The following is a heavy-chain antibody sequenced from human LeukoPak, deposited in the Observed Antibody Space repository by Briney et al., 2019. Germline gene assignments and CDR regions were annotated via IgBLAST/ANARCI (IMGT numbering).Heavy chain of an antibody. Sequence: SETLSLTCTVSGGCISSSRYYWGWIRQPPGKGLEGIGSIYYSGSTYYNPSLKSRVTISVDTSKNQFSLKLSSVTAADTAVYYCARTGHYGSGSYYNVRVLVARNWFDPWGQGTLVTVSS. CDR1: GGCISSSRYY. CDR2: IYYSGST. J-gene: IGHJ5*02. V-gene: IGHV4-39*01. D-gene: IGHD3-10*01. CDR3: ARTGHYGSGSYYNVRVLVARNWFDP.